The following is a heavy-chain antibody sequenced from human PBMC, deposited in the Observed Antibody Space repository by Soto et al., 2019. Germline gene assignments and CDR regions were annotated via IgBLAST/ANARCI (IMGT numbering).Heavy chain of an antibody. D-gene: IGHD3-22*01. CDR3: ARDQLYYNDISGRPLDAFDV. J-gene: IGHJ3*01. Sequence: GGSLRLSCAASGFTFRNYGMNWVRQAPGKGLEWVSYIGIGSSTKYYADSVKGRFTISRDNAKNSLYLQMNSLRAEDTAVYYCARDQLYYNDISGRPLDAFDVWGQGTMVTVSS. CDR1: GFTFRNYG. CDR2: IGIGSSTK. V-gene: IGHV3-48*01.